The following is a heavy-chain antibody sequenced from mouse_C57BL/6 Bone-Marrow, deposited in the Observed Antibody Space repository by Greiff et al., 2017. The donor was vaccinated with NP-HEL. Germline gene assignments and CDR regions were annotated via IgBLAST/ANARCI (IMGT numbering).Heavy chain of an antibody. Sequence: QVQLQQPGAELVKPGASVKLSCKASGYTFTSYWMHWVKQRPGQGLEWIGMIHPNSGSTNYNEKFKSKATLTVDKSSSTAYMQLSSRTSEDSAVDYGASPRWCPAWFAYWGQGTLITVSA. CDR2: IHPNSGST. J-gene: IGHJ3*01. CDR3: ASPRWCPAWFAY. D-gene: IGHD1-1*02. CDR1: GYTFTSYW. V-gene: IGHV1-64*01.